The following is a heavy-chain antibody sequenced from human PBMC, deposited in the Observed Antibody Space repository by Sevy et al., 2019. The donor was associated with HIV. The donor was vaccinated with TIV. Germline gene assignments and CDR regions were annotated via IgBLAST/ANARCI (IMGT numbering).Heavy chain of an antibody. J-gene: IGHJ4*02. CDR3: ARPLNIVVVPAAIPHYFDY. D-gene: IGHD2-2*02. CDR1: GFTFSSYA. Sequence: GGSLRLSCAASGFTFSSYAMSWVRQAPGKGLEWVSAISGSGGSTYYEDSVKGRFTISRDNSKNTLYLQMNSLRAEDTAVYYCARPLNIVVVPAAIPHYFDYWGQGTLVTVSS. V-gene: IGHV3-23*01. CDR2: ISGSGGST.